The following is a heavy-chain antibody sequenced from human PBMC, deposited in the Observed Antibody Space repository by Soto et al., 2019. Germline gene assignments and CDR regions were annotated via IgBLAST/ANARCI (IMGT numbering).Heavy chain of an antibody. V-gene: IGHV3-72*01. D-gene: IGHD6-13*01. CDR2: ISNKANSYTT. CDR3: ARDSSSSWYGGGFDY. CDR1: GFTFSSYA. J-gene: IGHJ4*02. Sequence: GGSLRLSCAASGFTFSSYAMSWVRQAPGKGLEWVGRISNKANSYTTEYAASVKGRFTISKDDSKNSLYLQMNSLKTEDTAVYYCARDSSSSWYGGGFDYWGQGTLVTVSS.